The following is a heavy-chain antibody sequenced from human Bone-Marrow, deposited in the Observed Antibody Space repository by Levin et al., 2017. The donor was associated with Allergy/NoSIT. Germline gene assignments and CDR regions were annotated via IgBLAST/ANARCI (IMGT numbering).Heavy chain of an antibody. D-gene: IGHD3-9*01. CDR3: AKDRSAYYDILTGYQGVFHY. V-gene: IGHV3-23*01. Sequence: GESLKISCAASGFTFSSYAMSWVRQAPGKGLEWVSGINGNGGGTYYADSVKGRFTISRDNSKNTLYLQMNSLRAEDTAVYHCAKDRSAYYDILTGYQGVFHYWGQGTLVTVSS. CDR2: INGNGGGT. CDR1: GFTFSSYA. J-gene: IGHJ4*02.